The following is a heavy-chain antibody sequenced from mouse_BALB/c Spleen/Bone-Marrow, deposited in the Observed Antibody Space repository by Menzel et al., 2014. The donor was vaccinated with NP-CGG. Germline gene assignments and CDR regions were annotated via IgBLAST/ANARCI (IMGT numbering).Heavy chain of an antibody. CDR2: MSYSGTT. CDR1: GYSITSDYA. Sequence: EVQRVESGPGLVKPSQSLSLTCTVTGYSITSDYAWNWIRRFPGKRLEWMGYMSYSGTTSYNPSLKSRISITRDTSKNQFFLQLNSVTTEDTATYCCARLALHDWYFDVWGAGTTVTVSS. CDR3: ARLALHDWYFDV. V-gene: IGHV3-2*02. J-gene: IGHJ1*01.